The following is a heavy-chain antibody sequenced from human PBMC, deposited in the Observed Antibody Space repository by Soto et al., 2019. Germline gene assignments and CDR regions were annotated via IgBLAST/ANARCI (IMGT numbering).Heavy chain of an antibody. CDR3: ARAYYYDSSGLDY. V-gene: IGHV3-30-3*01. CDR1: GFTFSSYA. Sequence: QVQLVESGGGVVQPGRSLRLSCAASGFTFSSYAMHWVRQAPGKGLEWVAVISYDGSNKYYADSVKGRFTISRDNSKNTLYLQMNSLRAEDTAVSYCARAYYYDSSGLDYWGQGTLVTVSS. D-gene: IGHD3-22*01. J-gene: IGHJ4*02. CDR2: ISYDGSNK.